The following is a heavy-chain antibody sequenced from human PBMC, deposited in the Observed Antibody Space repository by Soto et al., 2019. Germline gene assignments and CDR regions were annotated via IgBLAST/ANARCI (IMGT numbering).Heavy chain of an antibody. J-gene: IGHJ4*02. Sequence: SETLSLTCTVSGGSISSSSYYWGWIRQPPGKGLEWIGSIYYSGSTYYNPSLKSRVTISVDTSKNQFSLKLSSVTAADTAVYYCARHPYYDFWSGYYLGEFDYWGQGTLVTVSS. D-gene: IGHD3-3*01. CDR1: GGSISSSSYY. V-gene: IGHV4-39*01. CDR3: ARHPYYDFWSGYYLGEFDY. CDR2: IYYSGST.